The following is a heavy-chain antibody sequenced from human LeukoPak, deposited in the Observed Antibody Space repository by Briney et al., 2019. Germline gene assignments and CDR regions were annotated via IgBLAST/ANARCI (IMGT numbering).Heavy chain of an antibody. CDR2: INHSGST. Sequence: SETLSLTCAVYGGSFSGYYWSWIRQPLGKGLEWIGEINHSGSTNYNPSLKSRVTISVDTSKNQFSLKLSSVTAADTAVYYCARVVVVPAAPRLDYWGQGTLVTVSS. CDR1: GGSFSGYY. J-gene: IGHJ4*02. V-gene: IGHV4-34*01. D-gene: IGHD2-2*01. CDR3: ARVVVVPAAPRLDY.